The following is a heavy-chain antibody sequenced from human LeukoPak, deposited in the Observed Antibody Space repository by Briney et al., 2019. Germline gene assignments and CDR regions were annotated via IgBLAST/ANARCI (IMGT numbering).Heavy chain of an antibody. CDR2: ISAYNGNT. CDR3: ARQYDYVWGSYRSWFDP. J-gene: IGHJ5*02. V-gene: IGHV1-18*04. D-gene: IGHD3-16*02. CDR1: GYTFTSYG. Sequence: ASVKVSCKASGYTFTSYGISWVRQAPGQGLEWMGWISAYNGNTNYAQKLQGRVTMTTDTSTSTAYMELRSLRSDDTAVYYCARQYDYVWGSYRSWFDPWGQGTLVTVSS.